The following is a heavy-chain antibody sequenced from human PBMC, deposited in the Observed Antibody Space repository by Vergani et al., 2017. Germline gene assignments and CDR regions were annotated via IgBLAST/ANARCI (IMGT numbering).Heavy chain of an antibody. CDR3: ARGKTRTDWIDP. V-gene: IGHV4-61*02. CDR2: IYGSGNI. CDR1: GVSVSSTAFY. J-gene: IGHJ5*02. D-gene: IGHD3/OR15-3a*01. Sequence: QVQLQESGPGLVKPSQTLSLTCSVSGVSVSSTAFYWNWSRQPAGKGLEWIGRIYGSGNINYNPSLWSRVTIARDTSKNQFSLKVHSETAADTAVYYCARGKTRTDWIDPWGQGTQVIVSS.